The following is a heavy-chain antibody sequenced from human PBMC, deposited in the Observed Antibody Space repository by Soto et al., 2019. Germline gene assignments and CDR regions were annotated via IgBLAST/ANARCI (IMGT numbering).Heavy chain of an antibody. D-gene: IGHD6-6*01. J-gene: IGHJ4*02. CDR1: GYTFTRHS. CDR3: ARATRGSISTRPDY. Sequence: ASVKVSCKASGYTFTRHSMHWVRQAPGQGLEWMGMINPTGGGTTYAQKFQGRVTMTRDTSTGIVYVELTSLRPEDTAMYYCARATRGSISTRPDYWGLGTLVTVSS. CDR2: INPTGGGT. V-gene: IGHV1-46*01.